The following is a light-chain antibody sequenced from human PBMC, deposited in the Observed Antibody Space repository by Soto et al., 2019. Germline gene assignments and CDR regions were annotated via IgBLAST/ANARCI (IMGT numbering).Light chain of an antibody. CDR2: KAS. J-gene: IGKJ1*01. CDR1: QSISNW. V-gene: IGKV1-5*03. Sequence: DIPMTQSPSTLSASVGDRVTITCRASQSISNWLAWYQQKPGQAPQLLIFKASTLESGVPSRFSGSGSGTEFTLTISSLQPDDFATYHCQQYDTYPRTFGQGTKVDIK. CDR3: QQYDTYPRT.